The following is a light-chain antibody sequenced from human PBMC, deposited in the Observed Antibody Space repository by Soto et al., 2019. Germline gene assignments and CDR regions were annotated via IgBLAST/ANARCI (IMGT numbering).Light chain of an antibody. Sequence: QSVLTQPPSASGTPGQRVTISCSGSSSNIGSKTVNWYQQLPGTAPKHLIYSNNQRPSGVPDRFSGSKSGTSASLAISGLQSEDEDDYYCAAWDDSLNGVVFGGGTKVTVL. CDR1: SSNIGSKT. V-gene: IGLV1-44*01. J-gene: IGLJ2*01. CDR3: AAWDDSLNGVV. CDR2: SNN.